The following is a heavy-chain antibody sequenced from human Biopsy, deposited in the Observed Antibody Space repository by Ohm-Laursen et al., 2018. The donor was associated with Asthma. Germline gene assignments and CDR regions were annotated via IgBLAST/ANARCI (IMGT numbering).Heavy chain of an antibody. V-gene: IGHV3-30*18. CDR1: GFVFRSHA. CDR2: VSYDGGVA. CDR3: AKRRGYSDLTDFDH. J-gene: IGHJ4*02. Sequence: SLRLSCTAFGFVFRSHAMHWVRQAPGKGLEWVEVVSYDGGVAHYADSMKGRFTISRDNTKSTLYLQMNRLRTDDTAVYYCAKRRGYSDLTDFDHWGQGTLVTVSS. D-gene: IGHD3-3*01.